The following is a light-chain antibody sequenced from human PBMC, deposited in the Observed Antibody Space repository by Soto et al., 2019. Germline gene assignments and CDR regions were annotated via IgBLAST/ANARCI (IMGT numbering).Light chain of an antibody. Sequence: DIQMTQSPSSVSASEGDRVTITCRASQTISSWLAWYQQKPGKPPKLLVYSASTLQSGVPSRFSGSGSGPDFTHTISSLQPEDSATYFCQQLNSYPQTFGQGTRLEI. CDR2: SAS. J-gene: IGKJ5*01. CDR3: QQLNSYPQT. V-gene: IGKV1-12*01. CDR1: QTISSW.